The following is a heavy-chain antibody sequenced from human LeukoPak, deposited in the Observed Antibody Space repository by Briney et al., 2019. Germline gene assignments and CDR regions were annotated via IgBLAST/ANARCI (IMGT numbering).Heavy chain of an antibody. CDR1: GGSISSSSYY. CDR3: ARDSTSDSSGYYYGSVNAIDY. D-gene: IGHD3-22*01. CDR2: IYYSGST. Sequence: SETLSLTCTVSGGSISSSSYYWGWIRQPPGKGLEWIGSIYYSGSTYYNPSLKSRVTISVDTSKNQFSLKLSSVTAADTAVYYCARDSTSDSSGYYYGSVNAIDYWGQGTLVTVSS. J-gene: IGHJ4*02. V-gene: IGHV4-39*07.